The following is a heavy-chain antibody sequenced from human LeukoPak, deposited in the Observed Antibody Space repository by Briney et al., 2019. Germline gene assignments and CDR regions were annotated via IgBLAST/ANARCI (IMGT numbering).Heavy chain of an antibody. D-gene: IGHD6-13*01. CDR3: ERGQQLDWAFDI. CDR2: IYYSGST. J-gene: IGHJ3*02. Sequence: SETLSLTCTVSGGSISSYYWSWIRQPPGGGLEWFGYIYYSGSTNYNPSHTSRVTISVDTSKTQFSLKLSSVTAADTAVYYCERGQQLDWAFDIGSQGTMVTVSS. CDR1: GGSISSYY. V-gene: IGHV4-59*01.